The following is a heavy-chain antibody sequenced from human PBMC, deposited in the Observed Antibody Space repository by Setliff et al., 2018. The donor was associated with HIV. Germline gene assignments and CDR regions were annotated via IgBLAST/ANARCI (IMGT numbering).Heavy chain of an antibody. CDR2: ISSSSSYI. J-gene: IGHJ4*02. Sequence: PGGSPRLSCADSGFTFSNYNMNWVRQAPGKGLEWVSSISSSSSYIYYADSVKGRFTISRDNAKNSLYLQMNSLRAEDTAVYYCARDSSSWYGGDYWGQGTLVTSPQ. D-gene: IGHD6-13*01. CDR3: ARDSSSWYGGDY. V-gene: IGHV3-21*01. CDR1: GFTFSNYN.